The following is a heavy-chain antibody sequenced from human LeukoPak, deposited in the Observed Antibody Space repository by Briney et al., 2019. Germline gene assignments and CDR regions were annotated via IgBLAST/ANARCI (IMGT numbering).Heavy chain of an antibody. D-gene: IGHD4-17*01. CDR1: GGSISSGDYY. V-gene: IGHV4-30-4*01. J-gene: IGHJ4*02. CDR2: IYYSGST. CDR3: ARDRDNGDYGLGSDY. Sequence: PSQTLSLTCTVSGGSISSGDYYWSWIRQPPGKGLEWIGYIYYSGSTYYNPSLKSRVTISVDTSKNQFSLKLSSVTAADTAVYYCARDRDNGDYGLGSDYWGQGTLVTVSS.